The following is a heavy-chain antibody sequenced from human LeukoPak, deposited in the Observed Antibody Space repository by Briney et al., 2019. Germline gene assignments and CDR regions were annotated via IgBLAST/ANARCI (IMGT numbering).Heavy chain of an antibody. J-gene: IGHJ2*01. Sequence: PSETLSLTCTVSGDCLIRSSWSWIRQSPGGGLEWIGYMFYGGTTNHNPSLKGRVTMSMVTSKDQFSLSLSSVTAADTAVYFCVRHWVHDFGGSDWYFDLWCRGTLVTVSS. CDR3: VRHWVHDFGGSDWYFDL. D-gene: IGHD4-23*01. CDR2: MFYGGTT. CDR1: GDCLIRSS. V-gene: IGHV4-59*08.